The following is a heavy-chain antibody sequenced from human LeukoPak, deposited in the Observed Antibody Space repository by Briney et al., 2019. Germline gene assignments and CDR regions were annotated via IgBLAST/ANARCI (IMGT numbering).Heavy chain of an antibody. D-gene: IGHD6-19*01. CDR2: ISGSGGST. J-gene: IGHJ4*02. Sequence: GGTLRLSWAASGFTFSTYAMSWVRQAPGKGLEWVSGISGSGGSTNYADSVKGRFTISRDNSKNTLYLQMNSLRAEDTAVYYCVKDRGWYVFDYWGQGTLVTVSS. CDR3: VKDRGWYVFDY. V-gene: IGHV3-23*01. CDR1: GFTFSTYA.